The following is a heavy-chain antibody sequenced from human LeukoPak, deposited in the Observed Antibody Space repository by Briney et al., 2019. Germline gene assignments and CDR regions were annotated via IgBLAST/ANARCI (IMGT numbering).Heavy chain of an antibody. CDR3: ARVSELLWFGELNPWYFDL. V-gene: IGHV3-7*01. Sequence: GGSLRLSCAASGFTFSSYAMHWVRQAPGKGLEWVANIKQDGSEKYYVDSVKGRFTISRDNAKNSLYLQMNSLRAEDTAVYYCARVSELLWFGELNPWYFDLWGRGTLVTVSS. CDR2: IKQDGSEK. J-gene: IGHJ2*01. CDR1: GFTFSSYA. D-gene: IGHD3-10*01.